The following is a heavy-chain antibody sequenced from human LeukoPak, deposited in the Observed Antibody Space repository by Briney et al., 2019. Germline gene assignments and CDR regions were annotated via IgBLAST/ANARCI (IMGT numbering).Heavy chain of an antibody. D-gene: IGHD1-1*01. CDR1: GYRFSKDW. CDR2: IYPGDSDT. J-gene: IGHJ4*02. V-gene: IGHV5-51*01. Sequence: GASLKISFKGSGYRFSKDWIGWVRPMPGKGLEWMGIIYPGDSDTRYSPSFQGQVTISADKSISTAYLQWSSLKASDTAMYYCARHGIGYYFDYWGQGALVTVSS. CDR3: ARHGIGYYFDY.